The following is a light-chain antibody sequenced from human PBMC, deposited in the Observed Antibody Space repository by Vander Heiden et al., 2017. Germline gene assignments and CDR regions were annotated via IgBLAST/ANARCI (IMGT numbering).Light chain of an antibody. V-gene: IGLV1-40*01. CDR3: QSYDSSLSGSVV. Sequence: QSVLTQPPSVSGAPGQTLTISCTGSSSNIGAGYDVHWYQQLPGTAPKLLIYGNSNRPSGVPDRFSGSKSGTSASLAITGLQAEDEADYYCQSYDSSLSGSVVFGGGTKLTVL. J-gene: IGLJ2*01. CDR1: SSNIGAGYD. CDR2: GNS.